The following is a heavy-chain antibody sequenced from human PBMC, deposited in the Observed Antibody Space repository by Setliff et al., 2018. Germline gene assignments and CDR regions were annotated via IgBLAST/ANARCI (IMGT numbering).Heavy chain of an antibody. CDR3: ARCSGSYDAFDI. CDR1: GGSISSSY. J-gene: IGHJ3*02. D-gene: IGHD1-26*01. V-gene: IGHV4-34*01. CDR2: INHSGST. Sequence: SETLSLTCTVSGGSISSSYWSWIRQPPGKGPEWIGEINHSGSTNYNPSLKSRVTISLDTSKNQFSLRLSSVTAADTAVYYCARCSGSYDAFDIWGQGTMVTVSS.